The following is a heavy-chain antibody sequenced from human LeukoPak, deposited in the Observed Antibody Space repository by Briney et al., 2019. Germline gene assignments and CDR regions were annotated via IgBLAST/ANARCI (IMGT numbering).Heavy chain of an antibody. CDR3: ARGRWYCSGGSCYFYYMDV. D-gene: IGHD2-15*01. V-gene: IGHV4-34*01. CDR2: INYRGST. Sequence: SETLPLTCADYGGSISGYYWSWIRHPPGGGLVGFGEINYRGSTNYNPSLKSRFIISEDTSKNQFSLKLSSVTAADTAVYYCARGRWYCSGGSCYFYYMDVWAKGHTVTVS. CDR1: GGSISGYY. J-gene: IGHJ6*03.